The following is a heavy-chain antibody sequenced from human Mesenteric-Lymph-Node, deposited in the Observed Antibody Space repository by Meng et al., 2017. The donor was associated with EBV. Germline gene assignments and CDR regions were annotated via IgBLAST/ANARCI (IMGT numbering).Heavy chain of an antibody. V-gene: IGHV1-8*01. CDR1: GSTFTSYH. D-gene: IGHD4-23*01. Sequence: VELVQSGAWVGKPGASVKVSCKASGSTFTSYHITSGRPASRQGLEWMGCMNPNGGNTGYDQKFQGRVTMTRNTSISTAYTELSSLRSEDTAVYYCARGSTVASYWGQGTLVTVSS. CDR3: ARGSTVASY. J-gene: IGHJ4*02. CDR2: MNPNGGNT.